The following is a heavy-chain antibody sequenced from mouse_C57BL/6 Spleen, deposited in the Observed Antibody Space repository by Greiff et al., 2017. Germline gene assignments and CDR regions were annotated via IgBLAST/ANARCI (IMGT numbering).Heavy chain of an antibody. CDR3: ARDYGSFDD. V-gene: IGHV5-9*01. Sequence: DVQLVESGGGLVKPGGSLKLSCAASGFTFRSSTMSWVRQTPEKRLEWVATISGGGGNTYYPDSVKGRFTISRDNAKNTLYLQMSSLRSEDTALYYCARDYGSFDDWGQGTTLTVSS. J-gene: IGHJ2*01. CDR2: ISGGGGNT. D-gene: IGHD1-1*01. CDR1: GFTFRSST.